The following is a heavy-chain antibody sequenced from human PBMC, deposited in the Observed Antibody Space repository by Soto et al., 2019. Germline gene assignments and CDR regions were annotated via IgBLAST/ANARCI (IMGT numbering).Heavy chain of an antibody. Sequence: QITLKESGPTLVRPTQTLTLTCAFSGFSLSTSGVGVGWIRQPPGKALEWLAVIYWDDSKHYSPSLRSRLTITKDSSKNQVVLTVTNMDPIDTGTYYCAHKGPEDWPLDYWGQGTLVTVSS. V-gene: IGHV2-5*02. J-gene: IGHJ4*02. CDR2: IYWDDSK. CDR1: GFSLSTSGVG. D-gene: IGHD3-9*01. CDR3: AHKGPEDWPLDY.